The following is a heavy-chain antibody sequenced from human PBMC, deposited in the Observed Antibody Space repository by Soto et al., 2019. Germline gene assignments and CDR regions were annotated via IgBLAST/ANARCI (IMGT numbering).Heavy chain of an antibody. V-gene: IGHV4-39*01. D-gene: IGHD2-15*01. J-gene: IGHJ4*02. CDR3: ARHTPAISISDH. CDR1: GVSISSSSYY. Sequence: SETLSLTCTVSGVSISSSSYYWGWIRQPPGKGPEWIGSIYYSGSTYYNPSLKSRVTISVDTSKNQFSLKLSSVTAADTAVYYCARHTPAISISDHWGQGTLVTVSS. CDR2: IYYSGST.